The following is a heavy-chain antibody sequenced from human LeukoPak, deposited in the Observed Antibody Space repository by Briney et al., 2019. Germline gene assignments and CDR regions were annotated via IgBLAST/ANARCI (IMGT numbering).Heavy chain of an antibody. V-gene: IGHV1-18*01. J-gene: IGHJ6*03. Sequence: ASVTVSFKGSGYTFTDFGISWVRQAPGQGLEGMGWISAYNGNTKSTQKFQGRVAMSTDTSTSTAYMELRSLRSDDTAVYYCARGGRGPMRGYYYYMDVWGKGTTVTISS. CDR1: GYTFTDFG. CDR2: ISAYNGNT. CDR3: ARGGRGPMRGYYYYMDV. D-gene: IGHD3-10*01.